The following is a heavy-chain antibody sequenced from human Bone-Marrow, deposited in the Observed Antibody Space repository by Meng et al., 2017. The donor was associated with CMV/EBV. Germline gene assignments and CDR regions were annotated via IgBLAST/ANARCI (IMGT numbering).Heavy chain of an antibody. D-gene: IGHD2-2*02. CDR3: ARDLGYCSSTSCYRSLRGWFDP. CDR2: IYHSGST. CDR1: RNG. V-gene: IGHV4-4*02. Sequence: RNGGSWVRQPPGKGLEWIGEIYHSGSTNYNPSLKSRVTISVDKSKNQFSLKLSSVTAADTAVYYCARDLGYCSSTSCYRSLRGWFDPRGQGTLVTVSS. J-gene: IGHJ5*02.